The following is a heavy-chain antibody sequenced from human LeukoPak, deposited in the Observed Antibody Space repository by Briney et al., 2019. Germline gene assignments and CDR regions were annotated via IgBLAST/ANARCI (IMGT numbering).Heavy chain of an antibody. V-gene: IGHV3-30-3*01. Sequence: PGRSLRLSCAASGFTFSSFAMYWVRQAPGKGLEWVAVISHDGSDKYFADSVKGRFTISRDYSKNTLYLEMNSLRTEDTAVYYCARITCSSSSCYSQRFDYWGQGTLVTVSS. CDR2: ISHDGSDK. D-gene: IGHD2-2*01. J-gene: IGHJ4*02. CDR3: ARITCSSSSCYSQRFDY. CDR1: GFTFSSFA.